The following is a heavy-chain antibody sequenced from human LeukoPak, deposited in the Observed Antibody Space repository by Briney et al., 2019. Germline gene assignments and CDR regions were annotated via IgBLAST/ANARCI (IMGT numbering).Heavy chain of an antibody. D-gene: IGHD6-13*01. CDR1: GFTVSSNY. J-gene: IGHJ4*02. CDR2: FSGGGGPT. CDR3: AKAIAGVGRLFDY. Sequence: PPGGSLRLSCAASGFTVSSNYMSWVRQAPGKGLEWVSTFSGGGGPTYYADSVKGRFTISRDNSKNTLFLQMNSLRAEDTALYYCAKAIAGVGRLFDYWGQGALVTVSS. V-gene: IGHV3-23*01.